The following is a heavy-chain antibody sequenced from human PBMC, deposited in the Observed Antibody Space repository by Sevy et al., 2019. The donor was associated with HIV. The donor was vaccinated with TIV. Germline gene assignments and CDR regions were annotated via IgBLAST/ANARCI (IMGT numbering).Heavy chain of an antibody. D-gene: IGHD3-10*01. J-gene: IGHJ4*02. CDR1: GFTFSNAW. V-gene: IGHV3-15*01. CDR2: IKSKTDGGTQ. Sequence: GESLKISCAASGFTFSNAWMSWVRQAPGKGLEWVGRIKSKTDGGTQVYATPVKGRFTISRDDSKNTLFLQMNSPKTEDTAIYYCTTDSSNRGFSALFDYRGQGTLVTVSS. CDR3: TTDSSNRGFSALFDY.